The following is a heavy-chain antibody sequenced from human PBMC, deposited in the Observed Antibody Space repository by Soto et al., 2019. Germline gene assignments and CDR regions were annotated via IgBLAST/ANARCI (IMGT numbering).Heavy chain of an antibody. D-gene: IGHD3-3*01. V-gene: IGHV3-7*01. Sequence: GGSLRLSCAASGFTFSSYWMSWVRQAPGKGLEWVANIKEDGSEKYYVDSVKGRFTISRDNAKNSLYVQMNSLRAEDTAVYYCARDGSLSGDFWLSGNAFDIWGQGTMVTVSS. CDR3: ARDGSLSGDFWLSGNAFDI. CDR1: GFTFSSYW. CDR2: IKEDGSEK. J-gene: IGHJ3*02.